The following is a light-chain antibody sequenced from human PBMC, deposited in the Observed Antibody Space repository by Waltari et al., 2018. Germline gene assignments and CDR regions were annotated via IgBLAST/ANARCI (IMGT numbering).Light chain of an antibody. CDR2: KAS. V-gene: IGKV1-5*03. Sequence: DIQMTQSPSTLSASVGDRVIFSCRASQSISKWLAWYQQKPGKAPKLLIYKASTLESGVPSRFSGSGSGTEVTLTSSSLQPEDFATYYCQQYNSYSLLSFGGGTKVEIK. CDR3: QQYNSYSLLS. CDR1: QSISKW. J-gene: IGKJ4*01.